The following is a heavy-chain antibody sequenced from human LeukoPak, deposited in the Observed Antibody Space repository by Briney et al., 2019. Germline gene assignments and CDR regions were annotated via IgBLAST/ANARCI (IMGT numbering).Heavy chain of an antibody. CDR3: AKKGDCCSSTSCDGSWFDP. V-gene: IGHV3-9*01. CDR1: GFTFDDYA. J-gene: IGHJ5*02. D-gene: IGHD2-2*01. Sequence: GGSLRLPCAASGFTFDDYAMHWVRQAPGKGLEWVSGISWNSGSIGYADSVKGRFTISRDNAKNSLYLQMNSLRAEDTALYYCAKKGDCCSSTSCDGSWFDPWGQGTLVTVSS. CDR2: ISWNSGSI.